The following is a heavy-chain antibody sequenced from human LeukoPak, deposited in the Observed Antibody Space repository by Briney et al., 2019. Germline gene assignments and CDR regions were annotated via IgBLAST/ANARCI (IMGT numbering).Heavy chain of an antibody. CDR1: GFTFSGYA. D-gene: IGHD3-3*01. V-gene: IGHV3-30*02. CDR2: IRYDGSNK. J-gene: IGHJ4*02. Sequence: RGSLRLSCAASGFTFSGYAMHWVRQAPGKGLEWVAFIRYDGSNKYYADSVKGRFTISRDNSKSTLYLQMNSLRAEDTAVYYCANLKDYDSWRGSPHWWGQGTLVTVSS. CDR3: ANLKDYDSWRGSPHW.